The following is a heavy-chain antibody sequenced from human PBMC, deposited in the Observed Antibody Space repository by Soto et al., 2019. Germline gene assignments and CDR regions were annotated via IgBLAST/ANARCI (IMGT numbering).Heavy chain of an antibody. CDR2: INPSGAST. J-gene: IGHJ3*02. CDR3: ASDYNAYQRQHVFDI. D-gene: IGHD3-10*01. V-gene: IGHV1-46*02. Sequence: QVQLVQSGAEVKKPGASVKVACKASGYSFNSYYMHWVRQAPGQGPEWMGAINPSGASTSYAQKLQGRVTMTRDTSTSTVYMELSSLRSEDTALYYCASDYNAYQRQHVFDIWGQGTLVTVSS. CDR1: GYSFNSYY.